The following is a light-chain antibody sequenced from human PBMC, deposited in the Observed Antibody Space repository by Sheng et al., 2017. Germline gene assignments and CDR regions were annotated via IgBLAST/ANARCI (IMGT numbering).Light chain of an antibody. V-gene: IGLV1-44*01. J-gene: IGLJ1*01. CDR3: ASWDDSLNGFXV. CDR2: TNN. Sequence: QSVLTQPPSASGTPGQRVTISCSGSSSNLGSNTVNWYQQLPGTAPKVLIHTNNQRPSGVPDRFSGSKSGTSASLAISGLQSEDEADYYCASWDDSLNGFXVFGTGTKVTV. CDR1: SSNLGSNT.